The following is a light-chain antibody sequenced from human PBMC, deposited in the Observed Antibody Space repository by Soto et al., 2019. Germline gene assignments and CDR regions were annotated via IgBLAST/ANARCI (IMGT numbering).Light chain of an antibody. V-gene: IGLV2-23*01. Sequence: QSALTQPASVSGSPGQSITISCTATSSDVGSYNLVSWYQQHPGKAPKLMIYEGNKRPSEVSNRFSASKSGNTASLTISGLQTEDEADYYCCSYAGSDTPVVFGGGTKLTVL. CDR1: SSDVGSYNL. J-gene: IGLJ2*01. CDR2: EGN. CDR3: CSYAGSDTPVV.